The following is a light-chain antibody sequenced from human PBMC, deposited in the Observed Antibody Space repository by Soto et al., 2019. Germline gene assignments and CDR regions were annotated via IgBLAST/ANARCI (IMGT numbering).Light chain of an antibody. J-gene: IGKJ5*01. CDR3: QPYFLPTP. Sequence: MTQSPVPVAVSPKARATLSCRASRSVRSNLAWYQQKPGPAPRLLIYGASSRATGIPDRFSGSGYGTDFPLTLSRVAPDDFGVYYCQPYFLPTPFGRGTPLEI. CDR1: RSVRSN. V-gene: IGKV3-20*01. CDR2: GAS.